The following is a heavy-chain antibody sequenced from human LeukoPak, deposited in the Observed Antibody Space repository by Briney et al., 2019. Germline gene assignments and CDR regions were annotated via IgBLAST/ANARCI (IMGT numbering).Heavy chain of an antibody. D-gene: IGHD6-19*01. CDR3: ASIAVAGILSYNYGMDV. CDR1: GGSFSGYY. Sequence: PSETLSLTCAVYGGSFSGYYWSWIRQPPGKGLEWIGEINHSGSTNYNPSLKSRVTISVDTSKNQFSLKLSSVTAADTAVYYCASIAVAGILSYNYGMDVWGQGTTVTVSS. CDR2: INHSGST. J-gene: IGHJ6*02. V-gene: IGHV4-34*01.